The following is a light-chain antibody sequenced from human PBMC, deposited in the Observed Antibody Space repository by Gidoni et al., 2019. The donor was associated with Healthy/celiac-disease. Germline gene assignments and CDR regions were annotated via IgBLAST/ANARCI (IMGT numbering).Light chain of an antibody. CDR3: GTWDSSLSAGVWV. V-gene: IGLV1-51*01. Sequence: QSVLTQPPSVSAAPGQKVTISCSGSSSNIGNNYVSWYQQPPGTAPKLLIYDNNKRPSGIPDRFSGSKSGTSATLGITGLQTGDEADYYCGTWDSSLSAGVWVFGGGTKLTVL. J-gene: IGLJ3*02. CDR2: DNN. CDR1: SSNIGNNY.